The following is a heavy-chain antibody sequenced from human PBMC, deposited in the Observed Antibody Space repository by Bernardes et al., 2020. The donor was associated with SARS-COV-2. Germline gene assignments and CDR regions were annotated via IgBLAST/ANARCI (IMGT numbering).Heavy chain of an antibody. Sequence: SETLSLTCTVSGGSISSSSYYWGWIRQPPGKGLEWIGSIYYSGSTYYNPSLKSRVTISVDTSKNQFSLKLSSVTAADTAVYYCARHVGGQWLVIDRAFDIWGQGTMVTVSS. CDR1: GGSISSSSYY. CDR3: ARHVGGQWLVIDRAFDI. J-gene: IGHJ3*02. V-gene: IGHV4-39*01. CDR2: IYYSGST. D-gene: IGHD6-19*01.